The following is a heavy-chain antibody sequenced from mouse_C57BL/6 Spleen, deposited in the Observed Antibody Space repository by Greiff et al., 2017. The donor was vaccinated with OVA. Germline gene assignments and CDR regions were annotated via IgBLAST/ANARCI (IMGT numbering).Heavy chain of an antibody. CDR3: ARDTGLVDY. V-gene: IGHV5-4*01. CDR2: ISDGGSYT. J-gene: IGHJ2*01. CDR1: GFTFSSYA. Sequence: EVMLVESGGGLVKPGGSLKLSCAASGFTFSSYAMSWVRQTPDKRLEWVATISDGGSYTYYPDNVKGRFTISRDNAKNNLYLQMSHLKSEDTAMYYSARDTGLVDYWGQGTTLTVSS. D-gene: IGHD1-1*01.